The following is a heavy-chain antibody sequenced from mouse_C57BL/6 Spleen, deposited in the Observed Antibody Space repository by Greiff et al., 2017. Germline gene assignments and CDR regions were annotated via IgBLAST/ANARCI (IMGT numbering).Heavy chain of an antibody. CDR1: GFTFSSYA. D-gene: IGHD2-4*01. J-gene: IGHJ3*01. V-gene: IGHV5-4*03. CDR2: ISDGGSYT. CDR3: ARNYDYDASAWFAY. Sequence: DVKLVESGGGLVKPGGSLKLSCAASGFTFSSYAMSWVRQTPEKRLEWVATISDGGSYTYYPDNVKGRFTISRDNAKNNLYLQMSHLKSEDTAMYYCARNYDYDASAWFAYWGQGTLVTVSA.